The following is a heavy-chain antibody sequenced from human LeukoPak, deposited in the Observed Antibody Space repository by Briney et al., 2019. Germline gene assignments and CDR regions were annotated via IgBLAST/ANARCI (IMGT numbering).Heavy chain of an antibody. V-gene: IGHV4-30-4*08. CDR3: ARGFPVGSPFDY. Sequence: SETLSLTCTVSGGSISSDDYYWSWIHQPPGKGLEWIGYIYYSGSTYYNPSLKSRVTISVDTSKNQFSLKLSSVTAADTAVYYCARGFPVGSPFDYWGQGTLVTVSS. CDR1: GGSISSDDYY. D-gene: IGHD2-15*01. J-gene: IGHJ4*02. CDR2: IYYSGST.